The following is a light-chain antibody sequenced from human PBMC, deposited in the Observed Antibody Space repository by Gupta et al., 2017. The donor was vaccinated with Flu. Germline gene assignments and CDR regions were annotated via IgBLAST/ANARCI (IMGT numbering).Light chain of an antibody. Sequence: SSDVGGYNYVSWYQHHPGNAPKLMIYAVSERPSGVPARFSGSNSGNTASLTVSGLQAEDEADYFCSSYGGSNNLWVFGGGTKLTVL. CDR1: SSDVGGYNY. CDR3: SSYGGSNNLWV. J-gene: IGLJ3*02. CDR2: AVS. V-gene: IGLV2-8*01.